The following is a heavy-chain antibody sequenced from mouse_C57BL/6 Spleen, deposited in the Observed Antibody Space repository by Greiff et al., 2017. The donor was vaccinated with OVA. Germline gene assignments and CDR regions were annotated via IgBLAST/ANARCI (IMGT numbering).Heavy chain of an antibody. CDR3: ARWDYSKGFDY. CDR2: INPSNGGT. CDR1: GYTFTSYW. J-gene: IGHJ2*01. V-gene: IGHV1-53*01. D-gene: IGHD2-5*01. Sequence: QVQLQQPGTELVKPGASVKLSCTASGYTFTSYWMHWVKQRPGQGLEWIGNINPSNGGTNYNEKFKSKATLTVDKSSSTAYMQLSSLTSEESAVYYCARWDYSKGFDYWGQGTTLTVSS.